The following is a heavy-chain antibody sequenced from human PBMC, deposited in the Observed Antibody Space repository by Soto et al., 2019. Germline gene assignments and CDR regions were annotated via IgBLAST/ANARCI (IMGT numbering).Heavy chain of an antibody. CDR1: GGTFSSYT. Sequence: QVQLVQSGAEVKKPGSSVKVSCKASGGTFSSYTISWVRQAPGQGLEWMGRIIPILGIANYAQKFQGRVTITADKSTSTAYMELSSLRSEDTAVYYCARGSTGATYINRFDPWGKGTLVTVSS. CDR3: ARGSTGATYINRFDP. D-gene: IGHD1-26*01. V-gene: IGHV1-69*02. J-gene: IGHJ5*02. CDR2: IIPILGIA.